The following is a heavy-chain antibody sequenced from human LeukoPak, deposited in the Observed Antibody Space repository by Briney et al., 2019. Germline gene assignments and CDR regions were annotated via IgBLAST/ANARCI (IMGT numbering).Heavy chain of an antibody. D-gene: IGHD3-10*01. V-gene: IGHV4-59*01. CDR2: IYYSGSI. Sequence: PSETLSLTCTVSGGSISSYYWSWIRQPPGKGLEWIGYIYYSGSINYNPSLRSRVTISVDTSKNQFSLKLSSVTAADTAVYYCARVGSSGSGSYYDAFDMWGQGTMVTVSS. CDR3: ARVGSSGSGSYYDAFDM. J-gene: IGHJ3*02. CDR1: GGSISSYY.